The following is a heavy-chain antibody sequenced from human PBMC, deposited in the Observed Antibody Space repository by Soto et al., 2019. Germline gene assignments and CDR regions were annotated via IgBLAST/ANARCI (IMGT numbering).Heavy chain of an antibody. V-gene: IGHV4-31*03. D-gene: IGHD3-22*01. CDR3: ARLTLAQDSSGYHIFDY. Sequence: SETLSLTCTVSGGSISSGGYYWSWIRQHPGKGLEWIGYIYYIGSTYYNPSLKSRVTISVDTSKNQFSLKLSSVTAADTAMYYCARLTLAQDSSGYHIFDYWGLGTPVTVSS. J-gene: IGHJ4*02. CDR1: GGSISSGGYY. CDR2: IYYIGST.